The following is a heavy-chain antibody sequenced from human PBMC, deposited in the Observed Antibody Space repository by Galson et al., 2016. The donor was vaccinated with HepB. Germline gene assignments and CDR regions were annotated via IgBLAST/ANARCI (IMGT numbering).Heavy chain of an antibody. CDR2: IKQDGSEK. J-gene: IGHJ5*02. D-gene: IGHD5-18*01. V-gene: IGHV3-7*03. Sequence: SLSLSCASSGFTFGGFWMSWVRQAPGKGLQWVATIKQDGSEKDYVDSVRGRFTISSDNPKSSLYVQMNGLRVEDTAVYYCVRSKSMSHRFLGLPRNQRGFNYGSLVFDLWGQGMLVTVSS. CDR3: VRSKSMSHRFLGLPRNQRGFNYGSLVFDL. CDR1: GFTFGGFW.